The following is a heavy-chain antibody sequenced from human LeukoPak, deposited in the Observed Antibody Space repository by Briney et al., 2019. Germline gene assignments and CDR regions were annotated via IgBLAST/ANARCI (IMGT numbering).Heavy chain of an antibody. V-gene: IGHV3-7*01. CDR3: ARVSNPEYSSSSLDY. CDR2: IKQDGSEK. Sequence: LPGGSLRVSCAASGFTFSNYWMSWVRQAPGKGLEWVANIKQDGSEKYYVDSVKGRFTISRDNAKNTLYLQMNSLRAEDTAVYYCARVSNPEYSSSSLDYWGQGTLVTVSS. J-gene: IGHJ4*02. CDR1: GFTFSNYW. D-gene: IGHD6-6*01.